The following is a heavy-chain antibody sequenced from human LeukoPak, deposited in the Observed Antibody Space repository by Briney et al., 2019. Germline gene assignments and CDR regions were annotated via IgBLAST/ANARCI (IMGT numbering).Heavy chain of an antibody. J-gene: IGHJ4*02. V-gene: IGHV6-1*01. CDR2: TYYRTKWYT. Sequence: SQTLSLTCAISGDSVSSNSAAWNWIRQSPSRGLEWLGRTYYRTKWYTDYAVSVKGRITIFPDTSKNQFSLQLNSVTPEDTAVYYCARSVLTAIEYWGQGTLVTVSS. CDR1: GDSVSSNSAA. D-gene: IGHD2-21*02. CDR3: ARSVLTAIEY.